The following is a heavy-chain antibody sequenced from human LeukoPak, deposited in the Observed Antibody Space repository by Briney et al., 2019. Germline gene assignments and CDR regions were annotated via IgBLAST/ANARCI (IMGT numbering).Heavy chain of an antibody. V-gene: IGHV1-69*04. D-gene: IGHD1-26*01. CDR1: GGTFSSYA. CDR3: AREPADLGAASY. CDR2: IIPILGIA. J-gene: IGHJ4*02. Sequence: GASVKVSCKASGGTFSSYAISWVRQAPGQGLEWMGRIIPILGIANYAQKFQGRVTITADKSTSTAYMELSSLRSEDTAVYYCAREPADLGAASYWGQGTLVTVSS.